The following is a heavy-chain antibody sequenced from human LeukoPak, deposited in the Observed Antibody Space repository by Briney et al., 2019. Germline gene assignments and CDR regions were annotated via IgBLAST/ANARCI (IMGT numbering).Heavy chain of an antibody. D-gene: IGHD1-26*01. CDR2: INYRWST. V-gene: IGHV4-59*01. CDR1: GDSIRSYY. J-gene: IGHJ4*02. CDR3: ARERSGATRLIDF. Sequence: PSETLSLTCTVSGDSIRSYYWSWIRQPPGKGLEWIGYINYRWSTTYNPSLKSRVTISVDTSKNQFSLNLNSVTAADTAVYYCARERSGATRLIDFWGQGTLVTVSS.